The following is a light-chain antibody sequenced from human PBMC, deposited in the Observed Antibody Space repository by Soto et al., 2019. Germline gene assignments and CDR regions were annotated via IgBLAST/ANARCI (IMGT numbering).Light chain of an antibody. CDR1: QSVSSSY. Sequence: EIVLTQSPGTLSLSPGERATLSCRASQSVSSSYLAWYQQKPGQAPRLLIYGASSRATGIPDKFSGSGSGTDFTLTISRLEPEDFAVYYCQQYGSSPMYTFCQGTKPEIK. CDR3: QQYGSSPMYT. J-gene: IGKJ2*01. V-gene: IGKV3-20*01. CDR2: GAS.